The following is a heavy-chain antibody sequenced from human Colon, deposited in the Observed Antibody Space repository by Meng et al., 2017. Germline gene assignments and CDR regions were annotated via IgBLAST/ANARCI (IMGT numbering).Heavy chain of an antibody. CDR3: ARGYYDSSGYGYWYFDL. V-gene: IGHV4-30-4*01. J-gene: IGHJ2*01. CDR2: IYYSGST. Sequence: GQLTGSGPGLVKPSQTLSLTCTVSGGSISSGDYYWSWIRQPPGKGLEWIGYIYYSGSTYYNPSLKSRVTISVDTSKNQFSLKLSSVTAADTAVYYCARGYYDSSGYGYWYFDLWGRGTLVTVSS. CDR1: GGSISSGDYY. D-gene: IGHD3-22*01.